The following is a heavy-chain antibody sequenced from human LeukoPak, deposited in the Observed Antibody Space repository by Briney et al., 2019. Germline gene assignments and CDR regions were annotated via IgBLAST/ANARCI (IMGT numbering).Heavy chain of an antibody. CDR3: ARRTRLICSSTSCFDFDY. V-gene: IGHV1-18*01. D-gene: IGHD2-2*01. J-gene: IGHJ4*02. Sequence: ASVKVSCKASGYTFTSYGISWVRQAPGQGLEWMGWISAYNGNTNYAQKLQGRVTMTTDTSTSTAYMELRSLRSDDTAVYYCARRTRLICSSTSCFDFDYWGQGTLVTVSS. CDR1: GYTFTSYG. CDR2: ISAYNGNT.